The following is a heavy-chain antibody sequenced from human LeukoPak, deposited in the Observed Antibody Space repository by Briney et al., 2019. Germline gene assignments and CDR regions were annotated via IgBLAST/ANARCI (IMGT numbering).Heavy chain of an antibody. D-gene: IGHD2-21*01. J-gene: IGHJ6*03. CDR3: ATGPPLWPIHYYMDV. Sequence: GASVKVSCKVSGYTLTELSMHWVRQAPGKGLEWMGGFDPEDGETIYAQKFQGRVTMTEDTSTDTAYMELSSLRSEDTAVYYCATGPPLWPIHYYMDVWGKGTTVTVSS. CDR2: FDPEDGET. V-gene: IGHV1-24*01. CDR1: GYTLTELS.